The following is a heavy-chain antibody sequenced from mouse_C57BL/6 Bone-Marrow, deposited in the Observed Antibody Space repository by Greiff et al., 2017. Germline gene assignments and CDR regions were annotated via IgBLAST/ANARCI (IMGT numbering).Heavy chain of an antibody. D-gene: IGHD1-2*01. Sequence: VQLKESGAELVRPGTSVKMSCKASGYTFTNYWIGWAKQRPGHGLEWIGDIYPGGGYTNYNEKFKGKAKLTADKSSSTAYMQFSSLTSEDSAIYYCARYYGHWYFDVWGTGTTVTVSS. CDR2: IYPGGGYT. CDR3: ARYYGHWYFDV. CDR1: GYTFTNYW. V-gene: IGHV1-63*01. J-gene: IGHJ1*03.